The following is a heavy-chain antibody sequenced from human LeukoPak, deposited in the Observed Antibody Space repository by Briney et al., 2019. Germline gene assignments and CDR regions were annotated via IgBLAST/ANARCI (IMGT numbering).Heavy chain of an antibody. J-gene: IGHJ4*02. CDR3: ASFLWFGEGY. CDR2: INHSGST. CDR1: GGSFSGYY. Sequence: PSETLSLTCAVYGGSFSGYYWSWIRQPPGKGLEWIGEINHSGSTNYNPSLKSRVTISVDTSKNQFSLKLSSVTAADTAVYYCASFLWFGEGYWGQGTLVTVSS. D-gene: IGHD3-10*01. V-gene: IGHV4-34*01.